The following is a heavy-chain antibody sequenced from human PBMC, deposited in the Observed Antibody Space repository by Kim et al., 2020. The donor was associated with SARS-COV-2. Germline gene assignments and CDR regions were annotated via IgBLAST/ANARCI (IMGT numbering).Heavy chain of an antibody. CDR1: GGSVSTFY. Sequence: SETLSLTCTVSGGSVSTFYWSCIRQPPGKGLEWIGYIYYSGSTKYNPSPKGRVTISIDTSKNQFSLKLSSVTAADTAVYYCARVSYGDYAAVDYWGQGTLVTVSS. D-gene: IGHD4-17*01. CDR3: ARVSYGDYAAVDY. CDR2: IYYSGST. J-gene: IGHJ4*02. V-gene: IGHV4-59*02.